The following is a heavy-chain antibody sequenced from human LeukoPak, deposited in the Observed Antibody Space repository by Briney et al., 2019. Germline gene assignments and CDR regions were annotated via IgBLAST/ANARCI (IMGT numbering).Heavy chain of an antibody. CDR3: ARATTGTTYYYYGMDV. J-gene: IGHJ6*02. CDR1: GYTFTGYY. Sequence: GASVKVSCKASGYTFTGYYMHWVRQAPGQGLEWMGWINPNSGGTNYAQKFQGRVTMTRDTSISTAYMELRSLRSDDTAVYYCARATTGTTYYYYGMDVWGQGTTVTVSS. V-gene: IGHV1-2*02. D-gene: IGHD1-7*01. CDR2: INPNSGGT.